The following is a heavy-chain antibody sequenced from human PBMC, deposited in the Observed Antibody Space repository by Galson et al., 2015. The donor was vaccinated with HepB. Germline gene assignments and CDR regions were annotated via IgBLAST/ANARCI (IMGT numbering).Heavy chain of an antibody. J-gene: IGHJ4*02. Sequence: SVKVSCKASGYTFTSYGISWVRQAPGQGLEWMGWISAYNGNTNYAQKLQGRVTMTTDTSTSTAYMELRSLRSDDTAVYYCARVDILWFGESPPFDYWGQGTLVTVSS. V-gene: IGHV1-18*04. CDR1: GYTFTSYG. CDR2: ISAYNGNT. CDR3: ARVDILWFGESPPFDY. D-gene: IGHD3-10*01.